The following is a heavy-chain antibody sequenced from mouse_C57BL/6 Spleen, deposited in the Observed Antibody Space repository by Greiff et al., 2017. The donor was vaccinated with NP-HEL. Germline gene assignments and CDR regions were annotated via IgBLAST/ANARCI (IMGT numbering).Heavy chain of an antibody. V-gene: IGHV1-55*01. J-gene: IGHJ1*03. CDR1: GYTFTSYW. D-gene: IGHD1-1*01. CDR2: IYPGSGST. Sequence: VQLQQSGAELVKPGASVKMSCKASGYTFTSYWITWVKQRPGQGLEWIGDIYPGSGSTNYNEKFKSKATLTVDTSSSTAYMQLSSLTSEDSAVYYGATYYDGSSSYWYFDVWGTRTTVTVSS. CDR3: ATYYDGSSSYWYFDV.